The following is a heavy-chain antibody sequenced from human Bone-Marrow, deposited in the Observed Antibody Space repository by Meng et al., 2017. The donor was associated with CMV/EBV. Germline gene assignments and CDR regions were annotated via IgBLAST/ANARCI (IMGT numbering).Heavy chain of an antibody. V-gene: IGHV3-48*03. J-gene: IGHJ4*02. D-gene: IGHD3-9*01. CDR3: ARSKALTLLDY. CDR1: GFIFSRAE. Sequence: GESLKISCEASGFIFSRAELAWVRQAPGKGLEWTSYISNSGTIYYADSVQGRFTISRDNDKNLIYLQINSLRAEDTAVYYCARSKALTLLDYWGRGTLVNVAS. CDR2: ISNSGTI.